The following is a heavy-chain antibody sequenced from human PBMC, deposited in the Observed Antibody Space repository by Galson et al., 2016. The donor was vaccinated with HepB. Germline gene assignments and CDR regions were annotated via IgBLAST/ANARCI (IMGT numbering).Heavy chain of an antibody. CDR1: GFTFSNFG. Sequence: SLRLSCAASGFTFSNFGMHWVRQAPGKGLEWVAVIWYDGSNQYYADSVRGRFTISRDNSNSTLFLEMNSLRVEDTAVYYCTRGIAVAPNGPDYWGQGALVTVSS. CDR2: IWYDGSNQ. D-gene: IGHD6-19*01. J-gene: IGHJ4*02. CDR3: TRGIAVAPNGPDY. V-gene: IGHV3-33*01.